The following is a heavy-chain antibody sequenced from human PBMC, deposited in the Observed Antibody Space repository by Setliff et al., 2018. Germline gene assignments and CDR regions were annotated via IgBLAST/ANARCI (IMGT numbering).Heavy chain of an antibody. CDR2: IFYGGST. Sequence: SETLSLTCAVSGYFISSSYYWAWIRQPPGRGLELIGSIFYGGSTYYNPSLKSRVAISIDASKNQFSLKLDSVTAADTAVYYCARTDDYYNFYAYWGQGTLVTVSS. V-gene: IGHV4-38-2*01. D-gene: IGHD3-3*01. J-gene: IGHJ4*02. CDR3: ARTDDYYNFYAY. CDR1: GYFISSSYY.